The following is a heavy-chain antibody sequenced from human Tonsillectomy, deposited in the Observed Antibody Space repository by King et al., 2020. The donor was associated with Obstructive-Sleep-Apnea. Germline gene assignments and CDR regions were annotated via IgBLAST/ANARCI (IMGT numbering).Heavy chain of an antibody. CDR1: GGSISSGGYY. J-gene: IGHJ4*02. D-gene: IGHD6-13*01. V-gene: IGHV4-31*03. CDR2: IYYTGSS. CDR3: ARDSGFDSSSWLDY. Sequence: VQLQESGPGLVKPSQTLSLTCTVSGGSISSGGYYWTWIRQHPGKGLLWMGHIYYTGSSYYNPSLKSRVSISVDTSKNQFSLRLSSVTAADTAVYYCARDSGFDSSSWLDYWGQGILVTVSS.